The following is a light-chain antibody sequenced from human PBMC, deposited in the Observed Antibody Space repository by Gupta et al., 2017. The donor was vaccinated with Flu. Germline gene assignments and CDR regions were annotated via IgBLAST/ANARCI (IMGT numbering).Light chain of an antibody. CDR1: QSVNSY. CDR2: DAS. Sequence: SPANLALSPGERATPSCRASQSVNSYFEWYQQKPGPAPRLLIYDASNRAIGSPDRFSGSGYGKDFTLTISRREPEDFAVYYGQHRFNGNTFGGGTKVEMK. CDR3: QHRFNGNT. J-gene: IGKJ4*01. V-gene: IGKV3-11*01.